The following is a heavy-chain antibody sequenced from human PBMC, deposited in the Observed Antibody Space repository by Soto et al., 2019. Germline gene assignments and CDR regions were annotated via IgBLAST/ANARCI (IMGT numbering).Heavy chain of an antibody. CDR2: IWYDGSNK. V-gene: IGHV3-33*01. J-gene: IGHJ4*02. Sequence: QVQLVESGGGVVQPGRSLRLSCAASGFTFSSYGMHWVRQAPGKGLEWVAVIWYDGSNKYYADSVKGRFTISRDNSKNTLYLQMNSLRAEDTAVYYCASSVYDSSGYYYGLGYWGQGTLVTVSS. CDR1: GFTFSSYG. CDR3: ASSVYDSSGYYYGLGY. D-gene: IGHD3-22*01.